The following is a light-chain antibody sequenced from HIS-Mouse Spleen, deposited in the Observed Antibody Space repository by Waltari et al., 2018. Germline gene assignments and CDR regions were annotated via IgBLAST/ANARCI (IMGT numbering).Light chain of an antibody. V-gene: IGKV1-5*03. CDR1: QSISSW. CDR3: QQYNSYL. J-gene: IGKJ2*01. CDR2: KAS. Sequence: DIQMTQSPSTLSASVGNSVTITCRASQSISSWLAWYQQKPGKAPKLLIYKASSLESGVPSRFSGSGSGTEFTLTISSLQPDDFATYYCQQYNSYLFGQGTKLEIK.